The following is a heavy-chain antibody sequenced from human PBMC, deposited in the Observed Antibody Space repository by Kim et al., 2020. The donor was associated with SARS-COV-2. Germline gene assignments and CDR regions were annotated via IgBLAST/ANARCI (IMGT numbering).Heavy chain of an antibody. J-gene: IGHJ6*04. CDR3: ARPKGGSYGSGMDV. Sequence: GGSLRLSCAASGFTFSSYAMHWVRQAPGKGLEWVSVISYDGSNKYYADSVKGRFTISRDNSKNTLYLQMNSLRAEDTAVYYCARPKGGSYGSGMDVGGKGTTVTVSS. V-gene: IGHV3-30*04. D-gene: IGHD1-26*01. CDR2: ISYDGSNK. CDR1: GFTFSSYA.